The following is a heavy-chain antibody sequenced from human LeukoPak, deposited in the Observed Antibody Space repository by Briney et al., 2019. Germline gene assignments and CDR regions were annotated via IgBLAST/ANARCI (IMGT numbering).Heavy chain of an antibody. J-gene: IGHJ4*02. Sequence: PGGSLRLSCAASGFIVSNNDMSWVRQAPGKGLEWVSSISSSSSYIYYADSVKGRFTISRDNAKNSLYLQMNSLRAEDTAVYYCARDRESDYWGQGTLVTVSS. D-gene: IGHD3-10*01. CDR1: GFIVSNND. V-gene: IGHV3-21*01. CDR2: ISSSSSYI. CDR3: ARDRESDY.